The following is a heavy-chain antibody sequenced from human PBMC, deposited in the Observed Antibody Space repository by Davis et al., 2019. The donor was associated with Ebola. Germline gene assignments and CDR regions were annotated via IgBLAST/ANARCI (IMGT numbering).Heavy chain of an antibody. CDR1: GYTFSNYW. CDR2: IYPGDSDT. D-gene: IGHD3-22*01. J-gene: IGHJ4*02. CDR3: ARQRYDSSLH. Sequence: GESLKISCQGSGYTFSNYWIGWVRQMPGKGLEWMGIIYPGDSDTRYNAPFQGQVTISADKSISTAYLQWSSLKASDTAMYYCARQRYDSSLHWGQGTLVTVSS. V-gene: IGHV5-51*01.